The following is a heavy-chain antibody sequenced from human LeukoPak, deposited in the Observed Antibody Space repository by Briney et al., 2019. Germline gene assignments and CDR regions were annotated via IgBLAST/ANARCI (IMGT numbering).Heavy chain of an antibody. D-gene: IGHD3-16*01. V-gene: IGHV3-33*01. CDR3: ARDIERYCDYVWGSPKYYYYGMDV. CDR2: IWYDGSNK. Sequence: GGSLRLSCAASGFTFSSYGMHWVRQAPGKGLEWVAVIWYDGSNKYYADSVKGRFTISRDNSKNTLYLQMNSLRAEDTAVYYCARDIERYCDYVWGSPKYYYYGMDVWGQGTTVTVSS. J-gene: IGHJ6*02. CDR1: GFTFSSYG.